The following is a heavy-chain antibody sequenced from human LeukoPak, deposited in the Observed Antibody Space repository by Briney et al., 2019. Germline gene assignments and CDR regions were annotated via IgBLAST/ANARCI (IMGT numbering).Heavy chain of an antibody. CDR1: GYTFTSYG. Sequence: GASVKVSCKASGYTFTSYGISCGRQAPGQGLECMGWISAYNGNTNYAQKLQGRVTMTTDTSTSTAYMELRSLRSDDTGVYSCAREDSSSWFPRTYNYWGQGTLVTLSS. D-gene: IGHD6-13*01. V-gene: IGHV1-18*01. CDR2: ISAYNGNT. CDR3: AREDSSSWFPRTYNY. J-gene: IGHJ4*02.